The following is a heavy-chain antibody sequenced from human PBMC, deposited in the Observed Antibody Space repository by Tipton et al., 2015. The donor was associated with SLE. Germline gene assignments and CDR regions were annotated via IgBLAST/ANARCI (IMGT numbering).Heavy chain of an antibody. V-gene: IGHV4-59*11. CDR1: GGSISSHY. CDR2: IYYSGST. J-gene: IGHJ3*02. CDR3: ARDLEAFDI. D-gene: IGHD1-1*01. Sequence: TLSLTYTVSGGSISSHYWSWIRQPPGKGLEWIGYIYYSGSTNYNPSPKSRVTISVDTSKNQVSLKLSSVTAAETAVYYCARDLEAFDIWGQGTMVTVSS.